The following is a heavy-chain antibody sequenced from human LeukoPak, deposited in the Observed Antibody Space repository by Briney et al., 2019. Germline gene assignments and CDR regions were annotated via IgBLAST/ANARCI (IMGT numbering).Heavy chain of an antibody. CDR1: GFTFSSYS. CDR2: ISSSSSYI. V-gene: IGHV3-21*01. Sequence: GGSLRLSCAASGFTFSSYSMNWVRQAPEKGLEWVSSISSSSSYIYYADSVKGRFTISRDNAKNSLYLQMNSLRAEDTAVYYCARLLESYCSGGSCYPDYWGQGTLVTVSS. CDR3: ARLLESYCSGGSCYPDY. J-gene: IGHJ4*02. D-gene: IGHD2-15*01.